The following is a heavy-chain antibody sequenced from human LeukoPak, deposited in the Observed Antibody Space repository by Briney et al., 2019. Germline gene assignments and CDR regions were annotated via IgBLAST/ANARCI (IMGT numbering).Heavy chain of an antibody. Sequence: PSETLSLTCAVSGGTISSGGYSWSWIRQPPGKGLEWIGYIYHSGSTYYNPSLKSRVTISVDRSKNQFSLKLSSVTAADTAVYYCARGHGSSWYFALDYWGQGTLVTVSS. D-gene: IGHD6-13*01. V-gene: IGHV4-30-2*01. CDR3: ARGHGSSWYFALDY. CDR1: GGTISSGGYS. J-gene: IGHJ4*02. CDR2: IYHSGST.